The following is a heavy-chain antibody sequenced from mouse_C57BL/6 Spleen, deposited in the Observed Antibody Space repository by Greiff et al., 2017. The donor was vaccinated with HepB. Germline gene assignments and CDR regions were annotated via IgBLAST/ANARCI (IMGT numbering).Heavy chain of an antibody. CDR3: TTFYCSSYVFAY. CDR1: GFNIKDDY. V-gene: IGHV14-4*01. D-gene: IGHD1-1*01. J-gene: IGHJ3*01. CDR2: IDPENGDT. Sequence: EVQLQQSGAELVRPGASVKLSCTASGFNIKDDYMHWVKQRPEQGLEWIGWIDPENGDTEYASKFQGKATITAATSSNTAYLLLSSLTSGDTAVYYCTTFYCSSYVFAYWGPGTLVTVSA.